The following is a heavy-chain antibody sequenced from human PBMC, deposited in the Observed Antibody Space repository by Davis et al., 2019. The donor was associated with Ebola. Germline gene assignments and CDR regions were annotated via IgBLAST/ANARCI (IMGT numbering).Heavy chain of an antibody. Sequence: MPSETLSLTCTVSGGSISSDYWSWIRQPPGKGLEWIGYIYYSGSTNYNPSLKSRVTISVDKSKNQFSLKLSSVTAADTAVYYCARVRDFWSGYYTDWGQGTLVTVSS. CDR2: IYYSGST. D-gene: IGHD3-3*01. CDR1: GGSISSDY. CDR3: ARVRDFWSGYYTD. J-gene: IGHJ4*02. V-gene: IGHV4-59*01.